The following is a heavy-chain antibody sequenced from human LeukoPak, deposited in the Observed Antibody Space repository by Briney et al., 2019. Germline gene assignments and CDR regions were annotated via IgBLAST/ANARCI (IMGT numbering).Heavy chain of an antibody. V-gene: IGHV4-34*01. CDR2: INHSGST. D-gene: IGHD3-3*01. CDR1: GGSFSGYY. J-gene: IGHJ4*02. Sequence: KPSETLSLTCAVYGGSFSGYYWSWIRQPPGKGLEWIGEINHSGSTNYNPSLKSRVTISVDTSKNQFSLKLSSVTAADTAVYYCARAALRFLEWLFPYYFDYWGQGTLVTVSS. CDR3: ARAALRFLEWLFPYYFDY.